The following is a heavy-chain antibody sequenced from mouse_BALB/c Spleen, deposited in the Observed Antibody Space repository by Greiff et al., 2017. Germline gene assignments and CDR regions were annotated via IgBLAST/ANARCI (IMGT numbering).Heavy chain of an antibody. J-gene: IGHJ4*01. V-gene: IGHV5-17*02. D-gene: IGHD2-3*01. CDR2: ISSGSSTI. CDR3: ARSVDDGYYYAMDY. Sequence: EVKLVESGGGLVQPGGSRKLSCAASGFTFSSFGMHWVRQAPEKGLEWVAYISSGSSTIYYADTVKGRFTISRDNPKNTLFLQMTSLRSEDTAMYYCARSVDDGYYYAMDYWGQGTSVTVSS. CDR1: GFTFSSFG.